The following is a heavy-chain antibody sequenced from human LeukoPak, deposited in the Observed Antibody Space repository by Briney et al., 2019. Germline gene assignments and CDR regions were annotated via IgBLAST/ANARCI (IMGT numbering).Heavy chain of an antibody. V-gene: IGHV3-23*01. CDR2: ISDSGGRT. CDR3: ARRGVVIRVILVGFHKEAYYFDS. CDR1: GITLSNYG. D-gene: IGHD3-22*01. Sequence: GGSLRLSCAVSGITLSNYGMSWVRQAPGKGLEWVAGISDSGGRTNYADSVKGRFTISRDNPKNTLYLQMNSLRAEDTAVYFCARRGVVIRVILVGFHKEAYYFDSWGQGALVTVSS. J-gene: IGHJ4*02.